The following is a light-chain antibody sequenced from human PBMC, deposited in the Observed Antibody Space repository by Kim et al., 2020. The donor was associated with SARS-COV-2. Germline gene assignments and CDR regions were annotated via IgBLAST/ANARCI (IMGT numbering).Light chain of an antibody. CDR3: QVWDRISDHWV. V-gene: IGLV3-21*04. CDR2: YDN. Sequence: SSALPPPPSVSVAPGKTARITCGGNNIGSRSVYWYQHRPGQAPILVIYYDNDRPSGIPDRFSGSNSGNTATLTISRVEAGDEADYYCQVWDRISDHWVFGGGTQLTVL. CDR1: NIGSRS. J-gene: IGLJ3*02.